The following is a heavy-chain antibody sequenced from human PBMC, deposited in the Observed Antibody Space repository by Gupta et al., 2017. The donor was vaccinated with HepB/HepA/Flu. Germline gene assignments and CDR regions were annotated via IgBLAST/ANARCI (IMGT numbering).Heavy chain of an antibody. J-gene: IGHJ5*02. V-gene: IGHV4-39*01. CDR2: IYYSGST. Sequence: QLQLQEWGPGLVKPSETLSLTCTVSGGSISSSSYYWGWIRQPPGKGLEWIGSIYYSGSTYYNPSLKSRVTISVDTSKNQFSLKLSSVTAADTAVYYCARHLGYCSGGSCYSALETNWFDPWGQGTLVTVSS. CDR1: GGSISSSSYY. CDR3: ARHLGYCSGGSCYSALETNWFDP. D-gene: IGHD2-15*01.